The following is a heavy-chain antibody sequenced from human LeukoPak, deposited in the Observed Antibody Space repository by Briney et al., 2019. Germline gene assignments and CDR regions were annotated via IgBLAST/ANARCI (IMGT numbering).Heavy chain of an antibody. J-gene: IGHJ4*02. CDR2: IYWDDDE. D-gene: IGHD2-15*01. CDR1: GFSPRTHGVG. V-gene: IGHV2-5*02. CDR3: AHGIVVVVAATVYFDY. Sequence: SGPTLVNPPQTLTLTCTFSGFSPRTHGVGVGWIRQPPGKALEWLTLIYWDDDERYSPSLKSRLTITKDTFKNQVVLTMTNMDPVDTATYYRAHGIVVVVAATVYFDYWGQGTLVTVSS.